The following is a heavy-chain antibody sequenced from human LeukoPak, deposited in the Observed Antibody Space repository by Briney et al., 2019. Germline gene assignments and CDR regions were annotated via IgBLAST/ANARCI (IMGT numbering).Heavy chain of an antibody. V-gene: IGHV3-23*01. CDR1: GASISTYF. Sequence: ETLSLTCTVSGASISTYFWSWIRQSAEKGLEWVSTISDSGGSTYYADSVKGRFTISRDNSKNTLYLQMNSLRAEDTAVYYCAKDSSSLYFDYWGQGTLVTVSS. D-gene: IGHD6-13*01. J-gene: IGHJ4*02. CDR2: ISDSGGST. CDR3: AKDSSSLYFDY.